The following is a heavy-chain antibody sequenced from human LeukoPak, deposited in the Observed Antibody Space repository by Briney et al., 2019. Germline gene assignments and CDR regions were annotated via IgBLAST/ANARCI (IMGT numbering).Heavy chain of an antibody. J-gene: IGHJ6*02. CDR1: GFTFSSYA. Sequence: GGSLRLSCAASGFTFSSYAMHWVRQAPGKGLEWVAVISYDGSNKYYADSVKGRFTISRDNSKNTLYLQMNSLRAEDTAVYYCARGGDGYKGYYYGMDVWGQGTTVIVSS. CDR3: ARGGDGYKGYYYGMDV. D-gene: IGHD5-24*01. V-gene: IGHV3-30-3*01. CDR2: ISYDGSNK.